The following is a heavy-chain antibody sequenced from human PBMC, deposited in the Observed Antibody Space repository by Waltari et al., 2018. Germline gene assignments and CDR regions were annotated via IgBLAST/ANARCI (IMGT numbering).Heavy chain of an antibody. V-gene: IGHV4-34*01. J-gene: IGHJ6*03. Sequence: QVHLQQWGAGLLKPSETLSLTCAVYGGSFSGYFWSWIRQPPGKGLEWIGEITHGGTTTYNPSLESRVTISIDTSNNQFSLRLTSVTAADTAVYYCARGGVGSSLRGYHYYMDVWGKGTTVTISS. CDR3: ARGGVGSSLRGYHYYMDV. D-gene: IGHD6-6*01. CDR1: GGSFSGYF. CDR2: ITHGGTT.